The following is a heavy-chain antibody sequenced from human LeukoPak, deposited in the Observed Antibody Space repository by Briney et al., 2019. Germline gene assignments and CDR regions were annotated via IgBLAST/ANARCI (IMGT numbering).Heavy chain of an antibody. D-gene: IGHD3-3*01. CDR3: AIYGIFGVARGAFDI. Sequence: GASVKVSCKGSGYTLTELSMHWVRQAPGKGPEWMGGFDPEDGETIYAQKFQGRVTMTEDTSTDTAYMELSSLRSEDTAVYYCAIYGIFGVARGAFDIWGQGTMVTVSS. V-gene: IGHV1-24*01. J-gene: IGHJ3*02. CDR2: FDPEDGET. CDR1: GYTLTELS.